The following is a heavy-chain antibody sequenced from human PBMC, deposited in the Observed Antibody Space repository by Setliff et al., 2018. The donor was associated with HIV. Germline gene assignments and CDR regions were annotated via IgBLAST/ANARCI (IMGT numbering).Heavy chain of an antibody. J-gene: IGHJ6*03. V-gene: IGHV3-23*01. CDR2: ISGSGGST. CDR1: GFTFSSYW. Sequence: PGGSLRLSCAASGFTFSSYWMHWVRQAPGKGLEWVSAISGSGGSTYYADSVKGRFTISRDNSKNTLYLQMNSLRAEDTAVYYCARASEDSSGWYGNYYYYMDVWGKGTTVTVSS. D-gene: IGHD6-19*01. CDR3: ARASEDSSGWYGNYYYYMDV.